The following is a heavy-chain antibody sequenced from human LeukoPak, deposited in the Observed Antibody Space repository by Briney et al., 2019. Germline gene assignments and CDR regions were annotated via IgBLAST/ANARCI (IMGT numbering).Heavy chain of an antibody. J-gene: IGHJ6*02. CDR1: GGTFSSYA. CDR2: IIPIFGTA. V-gene: IGHV1-69*13. D-gene: IGHD6-19*01. CDR3: ARGLSSGWDKPFGSKLYYYYYGMDV. Sequence: GASVKVSCKASGGTFSSYAISWVQQAPGQGLEWMGGIIPIFGTANYAQKFQGRVTITADESTSTAYMELSSLRSEDTAVYYCARGLSSGWDKPFGSKLYYYYYGMDVWGQGTTVTVSS.